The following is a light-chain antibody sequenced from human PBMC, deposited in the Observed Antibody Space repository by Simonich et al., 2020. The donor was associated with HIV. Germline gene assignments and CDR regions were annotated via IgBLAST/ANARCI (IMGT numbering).Light chain of an antibody. J-gene: IGLJ3*02. CDR3: QVWDTSSDWV. Sequence: SYVLTQPPSVSVAPGKTARITCGGNNIGSKSVHWYQQKPGQAPVLVVYDDSYRPTGIPERFSGSNSGNTATLTISRVEAGDEADYYCQVWDTSSDWVFGGGTKLTVL. V-gene: IGLV3-21*03. CDR2: DDS. CDR1: NIGSKS.